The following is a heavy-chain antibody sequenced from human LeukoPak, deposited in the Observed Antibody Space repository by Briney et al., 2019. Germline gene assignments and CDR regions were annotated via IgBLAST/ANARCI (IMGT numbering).Heavy chain of an antibody. J-gene: IGHJ6*03. V-gene: IGHV1-18*01. CDR2: RSAYNGDT. D-gene: IGHD6-13*01. CDR1: GYTFTNYG. CDR3: ARGATAGRFSLRPTGAYYMDV. Sequence: ASVKVSCKASGYTFTNYGITWVRQAPGQGLEWMGWRSAYNGDTKYAQTLQGRVTMTMDTSINTAYMELSSLRFDDTAVYYCARGATAGRFSLRPTGAYYMDVWGKGTTVTVSS.